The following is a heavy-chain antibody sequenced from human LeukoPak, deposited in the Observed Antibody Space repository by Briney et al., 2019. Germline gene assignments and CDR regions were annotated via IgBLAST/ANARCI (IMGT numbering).Heavy chain of an antibody. D-gene: IGHD2-15*01. J-gene: IGHJ6*03. Sequence: PSETLSLTCAVYGGSSSAYYWSWIRQPPGKGLEWIGEINHSGTTHYNPSLKSRVTISLDTSKSQFSLNLSSVTAADTAVYYCASGDIVILSPARGHSPAYSYSLDVWGKGTTVTVSS. V-gene: IGHV4-34*01. CDR1: GGSSSAYY. CDR2: INHSGTT. CDR3: ASGDIVILSPARGHSPAYSYSLDV.